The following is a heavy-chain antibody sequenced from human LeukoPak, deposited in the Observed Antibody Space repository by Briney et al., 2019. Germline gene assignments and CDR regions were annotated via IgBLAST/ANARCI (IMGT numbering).Heavy chain of an antibody. J-gene: IGHJ3*02. CDR1: GFTFSSYS. Sequence: GSLRLSCAASGFTFSSYSMNWVRQAPGKGLEWVSSISSSSSYIYYADSVKGRFTISRDNAKNSLYLQMNSLRAEDTAVYYCARAGRTVDAFDIWGQGTMVTVSS. D-gene: IGHD3/OR15-3a*01. V-gene: IGHV3-21*01. CDR2: ISSSSSYI. CDR3: ARAGRTVDAFDI.